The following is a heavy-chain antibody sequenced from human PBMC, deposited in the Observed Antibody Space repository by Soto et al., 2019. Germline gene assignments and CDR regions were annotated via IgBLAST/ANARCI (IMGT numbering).Heavy chain of an antibody. V-gene: IGHV4-59*01. CDR3: ARGRSSGWWDYFDY. Sequence: SETLSLTCTVSGGSISSYYWSWIRQPPGKGLEWIGYIYYSGSTNYNPSLKSRVTISVDTSKNQFSLKLSSVTAADTAVYYCARGRSSGWWDYFDYWGQGTLVTVSS. CDR1: GGSISSYY. CDR2: IYYSGST. J-gene: IGHJ4*02. D-gene: IGHD6-19*01.